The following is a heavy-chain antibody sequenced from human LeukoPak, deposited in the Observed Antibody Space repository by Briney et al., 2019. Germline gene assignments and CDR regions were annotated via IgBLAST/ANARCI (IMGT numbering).Heavy chain of an antibody. CDR1: GDSISSGEYF. J-gene: IGHJ5*02. CDR3: ARDHGDFVNWVDP. V-gene: IGHV4-30-4*01. CDR2: IYYSGST. D-gene: IGHD4-17*01. Sequence: PSETLSLICTVSGDSISSGEYFWSWIRQPPGKGLEWIGYIYYSGSTYYSPSLKSRVSISVDTSKNQFYLKVSSVTAADTAVYYCARDHGDFVNWVDPWGQGTLVTVSS.